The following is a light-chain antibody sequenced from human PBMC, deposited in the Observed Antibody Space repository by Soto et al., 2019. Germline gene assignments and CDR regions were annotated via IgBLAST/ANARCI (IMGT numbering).Light chain of an antibody. CDR3: SSYTDTIAPVL. Sequence: ALTQPASVSGSPGQSITISCTGTSSDIGGYNYVSWYQQHPGKAPKLLIYEVSHRPSSVSYRFSASKSGNTASLTISGLQAEDEADYYCSSYTDTIAPVLFGGGTKLTVL. CDR2: EVS. V-gene: IGLV2-14*01. CDR1: SSDIGGYNY. J-gene: IGLJ2*01.